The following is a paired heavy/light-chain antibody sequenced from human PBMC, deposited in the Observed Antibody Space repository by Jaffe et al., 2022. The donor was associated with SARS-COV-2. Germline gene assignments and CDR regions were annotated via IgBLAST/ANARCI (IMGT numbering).Heavy chain of an antibody. J-gene: IGHJ4*02. V-gene: IGHV3-48*02. Sequence: EVQLVESGGGLVQPGGSLRLSCAASGFTFSSYNMNWVRQAPGKGLEWVSYISSGVSNIYYADSVKGRFTISRDNAKSSLYLQMNSLTDEDTAVYYCARDYTDLYYFDYWGQGTLVTVSS. CDR1: GFTFSSYN. CDR3: ARDYTDLYYFDY. CDR2: ISSGVSNI.
Light chain of an antibody. CDR2: GNI. J-gene: IGLJ3*02. V-gene: IGLV1-40*01. CDR3: QSYDSSLSTRV. Sequence: QSVLTQPPSVSGAPGQRVTISCTGSSSNIGAGYNVHWYQQLPGTAPKLLIYGNINRPSGVPDRFSGSKSGTSASLAITGLQAEDEADYFCQSYDSSLSTRVFGGGTKLTVL. CDR1: SSNIGAGYN.